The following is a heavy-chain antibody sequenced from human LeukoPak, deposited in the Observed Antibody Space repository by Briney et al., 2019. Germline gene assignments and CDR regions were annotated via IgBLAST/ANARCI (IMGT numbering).Heavy chain of an antibody. J-gene: IGHJ4*02. D-gene: IGHD3-16*01. CDR2: ISYAGGSR. Sequence: GGSLRLSCAASGFTFTTSDMAWVRQAPGKGLEWVSTISYAGGSRYYADSVKGRFTISRDNFKDILYLQMNSLRADDTAVYYCAKGGRATDSWGQGTLVTVSS. CDR1: GFTFTTSD. V-gene: IGHV3-23*01. CDR3: AKGGRATDS.